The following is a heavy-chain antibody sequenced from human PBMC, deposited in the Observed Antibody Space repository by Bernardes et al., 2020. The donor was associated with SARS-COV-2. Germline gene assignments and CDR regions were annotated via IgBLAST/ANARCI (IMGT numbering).Heavy chain of an antibody. CDR1: GFTFSDSY. CDR3: ARDVGGTDWRFGFDV. CDR2: ISSSGSTI. D-gene: IGHD3-9*01. Sequence: GSLRLSCAASGFTFSDSYMSWIRQAPRKGLEWVSYISSSGSTIYYADSVKGRFTISRDNAKNSLYLQMNSLRAEDTAVYYCARDVGGTDWRFGFDVWGPGTMVHVSS. V-gene: IGHV3-11*01. J-gene: IGHJ3*01.